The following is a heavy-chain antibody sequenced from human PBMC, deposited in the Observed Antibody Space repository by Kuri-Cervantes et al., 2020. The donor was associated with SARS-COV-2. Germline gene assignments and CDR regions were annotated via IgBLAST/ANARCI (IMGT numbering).Heavy chain of an antibody. V-gene: IGHV3-74*01. J-gene: IGHJ4*02. CDR1: GFTFSSYW. Sequence: GVLKISCSASGFTFSSYWMHWVRQAPGKGLVWVSRINSDGSSTSYADSVKGRFTISRDNAKNTLYLQMNSLRAEDTAVYYCARDYYDSSGVCWGQGTLVTVSS. CDR2: INSDGSST. CDR3: ARDYYDSSGVC. D-gene: IGHD3-22*01.